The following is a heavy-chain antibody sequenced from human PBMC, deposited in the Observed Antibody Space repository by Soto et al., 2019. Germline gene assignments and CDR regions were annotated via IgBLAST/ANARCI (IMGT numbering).Heavy chain of an antibody. Sequence: QVQLVQSGAEVKKPGASVKVSCKASGYTFTSYYIHWVRQAPGQGLEWMGVINPSGGSTTYAQQFQGRVTVTRDTSTSTVYMDLISLRSEDTAVYYCARNPDAFDIWGLGTMVTVSS. V-gene: IGHV1-46*01. CDR3: ARNPDAFDI. CDR1: GYTFTSYY. CDR2: INPSGGST. J-gene: IGHJ3*02.